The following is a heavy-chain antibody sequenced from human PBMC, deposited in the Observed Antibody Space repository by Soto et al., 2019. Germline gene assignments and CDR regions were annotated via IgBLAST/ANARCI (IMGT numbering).Heavy chain of an antibody. CDR3: ARVGSGSYTPLFDY. V-gene: IGHV3-7*03. Sequence: GGSLRLSCAASGFTFSSYWMSWVRQAPGKGLEWVANTKQDGSEKYYVDSVKGRFTISRDNAKNSLYLQMNSLRAEDTAVYYCARVGSGSYTPLFDYWGQGTLVTVSS. CDR2: TKQDGSEK. CDR1: GFTFSSYW. J-gene: IGHJ4*02. D-gene: IGHD3-10*01.